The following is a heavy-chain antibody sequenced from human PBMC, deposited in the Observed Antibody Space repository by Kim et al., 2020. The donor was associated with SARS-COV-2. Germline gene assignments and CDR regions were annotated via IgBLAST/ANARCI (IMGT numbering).Heavy chain of an antibody. J-gene: IGHJ4*02. CDR3: ARHIPNVPAAMSIGGFIDY. D-gene: IGHD2-2*01. CDR2: IYYSGST. V-gene: IGHV4-39*01. CDR1: GGSISSSSYY. Sequence: SETLSLICTVSGGSISSSSYYWGWIRQPPGKGLEWIGSIYYSGSTYYNPSLKSRVTISVDTSKNQFSLKLSSVTAADTAVYYCARHIPNVPAAMSIGGFIDYWGQGTLVTVSS.